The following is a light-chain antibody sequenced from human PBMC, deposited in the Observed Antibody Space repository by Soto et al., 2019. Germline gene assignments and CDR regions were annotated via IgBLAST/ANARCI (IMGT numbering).Light chain of an antibody. CDR2: EDT. V-gene: IGLV2-23*01. Sequence: QSALTQPASVSGSPGQSITISCTGTSSDVGRYNLVSWYQQHPGKAPKLIIHEDTKRSSGLSNRFSGSKSGNTASLTISGLQVEDEADYYCCSYAGSSTYVFGTGTQLTVL. J-gene: IGLJ7*01. CDR1: SSDVGRYNL. CDR3: CSYAGSSTYV.